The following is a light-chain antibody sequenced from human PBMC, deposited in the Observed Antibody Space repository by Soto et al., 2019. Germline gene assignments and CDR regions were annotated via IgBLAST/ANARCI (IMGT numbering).Light chain of an antibody. CDR2: EVT. J-gene: IGLJ1*01. CDR1: SSDVGRYNF. CDR3: SSYTSSSTLG. Sequence: QSALTQPPSASGSPGQSVTISCTGTSSDVGRYNFVSWYQQHPGKAPQLIIYEVTKRPSGVPERFSGSKSGNTASLTVSGLQAEDEADYYCSSYTSSSTLGFGTGTKVTVL. V-gene: IGLV2-8*01.